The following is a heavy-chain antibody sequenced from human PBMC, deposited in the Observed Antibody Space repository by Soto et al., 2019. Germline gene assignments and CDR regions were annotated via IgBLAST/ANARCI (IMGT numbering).Heavy chain of an antibody. CDR1: GFTFNIYG. CDR3: ARSPQPTRGIHWYFDF. V-gene: IGHV3-30*03. Sequence: QVQLVESGGGVVQPGRSLELSCAASGFTFNIYGMHCVRQAPGKGLEWVAAISYDGMNKYYADSVKGRFTISRDNSKNTLYVQMNSLSAEDTAVYYCARSPQPTRGIHWYFDFWGRGILVTVSS. D-gene: IGHD2-2*01. CDR2: ISYDGMNK. J-gene: IGHJ2*01.